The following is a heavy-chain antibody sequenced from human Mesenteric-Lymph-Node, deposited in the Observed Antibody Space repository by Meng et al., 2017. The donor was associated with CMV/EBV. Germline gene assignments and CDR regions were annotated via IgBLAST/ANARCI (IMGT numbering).Heavy chain of an antibody. CDR2: IKQDGSEK. CDR1: GFTFSSYW. J-gene: IGHJ4*02. Sequence: GGPLRLSCAASGFTFSSYWMSWVRQAPGKGLEWVANIKQDGSEKYYVDSVKGRFTISRDNAKNSLYLQMNSLRAEDTAVYYCASGDSSGASDYWGQGTLVTVSS. V-gene: IGHV3-7*01. D-gene: IGHD3-22*01. CDR3: ASGDSSGASDY.